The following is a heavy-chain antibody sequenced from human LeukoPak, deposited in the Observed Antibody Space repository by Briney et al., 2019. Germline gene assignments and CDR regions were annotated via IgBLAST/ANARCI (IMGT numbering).Heavy chain of an antibody. CDR1: GYSFTSYW. Sequence: GESLKISCKGSGYSFTSYWIGWVRQMPGKGLEWMGIIYPGDSDTRYSPSFQGQVTISADRSIGTAYLQWSSLEASDTAMYYCARQGATTSMVFDYWGQGTLVTVSS. J-gene: IGHJ4*02. CDR3: ARQGATTSMVFDY. V-gene: IGHV5-51*01. CDR2: IYPGDSDT. D-gene: IGHD1-26*01.